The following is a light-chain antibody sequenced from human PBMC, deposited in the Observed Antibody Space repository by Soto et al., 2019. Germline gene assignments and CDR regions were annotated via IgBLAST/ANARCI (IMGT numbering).Light chain of an antibody. CDR3: QSYDSANRV. J-gene: IGLJ2*01. CDR1: SANIASNY. V-gene: IGLV6-57*03. CDR2: EDN. Sequence: NFMLTQPHSVSESPGSTVTISCTRSSANIASNYVQWYQQRPGSAPTTVIYEDNQRPSGVPDRFSGSIDSSSNSASLTISALKTEDEADYYCQSYDSANRVFGGGTQLTVL.